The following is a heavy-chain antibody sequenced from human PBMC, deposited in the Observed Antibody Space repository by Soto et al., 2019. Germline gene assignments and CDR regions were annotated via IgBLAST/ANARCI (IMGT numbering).Heavy chain of an antibody. D-gene: IGHD3-22*01. CDR3: ARHGYRSNYYDSSGTFDY. J-gene: IGHJ4*02. CDR1: GGSISSGGYY. V-gene: IGHV4-31*03. Sequence: ASETLSLTCTVSGGSISSGGYYWSWIRQHPGKGLEWIGYIYYSGSTYYYPSLKSRVTISVDTSKNQFSLKLSSVTAADTAVYYCARHGYRSNYYDSSGTFDYWGQGTLVTVSS. CDR2: IYYSGST.